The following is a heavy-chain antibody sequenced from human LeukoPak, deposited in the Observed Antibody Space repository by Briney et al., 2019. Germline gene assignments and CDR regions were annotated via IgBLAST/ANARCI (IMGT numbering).Heavy chain of an antibody. V-gene: IGHV3-66*01. CDR2: IHGGGDT. CDR1: GFSVKNNY. D-gene: IGHD3-22*01. J-gene: IGHJ3*02. Sequence: GGSLRLSCGASGFSVKNNYISWVRQAPGKGLECVSIIHGGGDTFYADSVKGRFTISRDNSKNTVYLQMNSLRAEDTAVYYCARVQYDGYYSHAFDIWGQGTMVTVSS. CDR3: ARVQYDGYYSHAFDI.